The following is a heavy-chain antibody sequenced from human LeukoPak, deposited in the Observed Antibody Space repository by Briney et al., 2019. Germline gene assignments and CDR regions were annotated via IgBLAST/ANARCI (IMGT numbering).Heavy chain of an antibody. D-gene: IGHD3-9*01. V-gene: IGHV1-18*01. CDR3: ARERSYYDILTGYQTYYFDY. J-gene: IGHJ4*02. Sequence: ASVKVSCKASGYTFTSYGISWVRQAPGQGLEWMGWISAYNGNTNYAQKLQGRVTMTTDTSTGTAYMELRSLRSDDTAVYYCARERSYYDILTGYQTYYFDYWGQGTLVTVSS. CDR1: GYTFTSYG. CDR2: ISAYNGNT.